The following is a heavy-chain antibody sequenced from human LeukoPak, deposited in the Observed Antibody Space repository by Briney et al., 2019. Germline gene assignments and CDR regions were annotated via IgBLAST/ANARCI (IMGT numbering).Heavy chain of an antibody. V-gene: IGHV3-21*01. Sequence: GGSLRLSCAASGFTFSSYSMNWVRQAPGKGLEWVSSISRSSNYIYYADSVRGRFTISRDNAKNSLYLQINSLRAEDTSVYYCARGENNYGYYYFDYWGQGTLVTVSS. CDR1: GFTFSSYS. CDR3: ARGENNYGYYYFDY. D-gene: IGHD5-24*01. J-gene: IGHJ4*02. CDR2: ISRSSNYI.